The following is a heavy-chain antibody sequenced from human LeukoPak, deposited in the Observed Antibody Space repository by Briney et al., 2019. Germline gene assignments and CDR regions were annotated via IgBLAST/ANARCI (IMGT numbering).Heavy chain of an antibody. V-gene: IGHV3-48*01. CDR3: ARDAITMVRGVISGGAFDI. D-gene: IGHD3-10*01. CDR2: ISSSSSTI. Sequence: AGGSLRLSCAASGITFSSYSMNWVRQAPGKGLEWVSYISSSSSTIYYADSVKGRFTISRDNAKNSLYLQMNSLRAEDTAVYYCARDAITMVRGVISGGAFDIWGQGTMVTVSS. J-gene: IGHJ3*02. CDR1: GITFSSYS.